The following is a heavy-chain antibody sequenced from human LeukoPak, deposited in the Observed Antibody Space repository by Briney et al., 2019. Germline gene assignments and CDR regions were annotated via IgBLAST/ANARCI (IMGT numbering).Heavy chain of an antibody. Sequence: PSGTLSLTCAVSGGSISGTKWWSWVRQPPGKGLEWIRDIFHSGSTNYNPSLKSRVTISVDTSKNQFSLKLSSVTAADTAVYYCARVGGYSSSWGLDYWGQGTLVTVSS. V-gene: IGHV4-4*02. CDR2: IFHSGST. D-gene: IGHD6-6*01. CDR3: ARVGGYSSSWGLDY. J-gene: IGHJ4*02. CDR1: GGSISGTKW.